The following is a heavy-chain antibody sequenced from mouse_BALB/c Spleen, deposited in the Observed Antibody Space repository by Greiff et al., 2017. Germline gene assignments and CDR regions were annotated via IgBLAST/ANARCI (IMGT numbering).Heavy chain of an antibody. D-gene: IGHD2-1*01. V-gene: IGHV5-6*01. J-gene: IGHJ3*01. Sequence: EVHLVESGGDLVKPGGSLKLSCAASGFTFSSYGMSWVRQTPDKRLEWVATISSGGSYTYYPDSVKGRFTISRDNAKNTLYLQMSSLKSEDTAMYYCARHVGNYVGFAYWGQGTLVTVSA. CDR3: ARHVGNYVGFAY. CDR1: GFTFSSYG. CDR2: ISSGGSYT.